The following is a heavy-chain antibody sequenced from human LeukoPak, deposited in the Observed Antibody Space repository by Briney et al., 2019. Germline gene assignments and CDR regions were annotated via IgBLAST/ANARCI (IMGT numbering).Heavy chain of an antibody. CDR2: INPSSGGT. CDR1: AYTLTGYY. Sequence: ASVKVSCKASAYTLTGYYMHWVRQAPGQGLEWMGWINPSSGGTSYAQKFQGRVTMTRDTSISTAYMELSRLRSDDTAVYYCARGRCSSRSCYLFDYWGQGTLVTVSS. CDR3: ARGRCSSRSCYLFDY. V-gene: IGHV1-2*02. D-gene: IGHD2-2*01. J-gene: IGHJ4*02.